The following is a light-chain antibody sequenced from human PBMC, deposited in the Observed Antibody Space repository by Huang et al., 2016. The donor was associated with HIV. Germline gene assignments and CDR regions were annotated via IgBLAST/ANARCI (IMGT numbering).Light chain of an antibody. CDR1: QSVSTY. J-gene: IGKJ2*01. CDR2: DAS. CDR3: QQYNNWPRT. V-gene: IGKV3-11*01. Sequence: EIVLTQSPATLSLSPGERATLSCRASQSVSTYLAWYQQKPGQAPRLLIYDASKRATGIPARFSGSGSGTDFTLTISSLQSEDSAVYYCQQYNNWPRTFGQGTKLEIK.